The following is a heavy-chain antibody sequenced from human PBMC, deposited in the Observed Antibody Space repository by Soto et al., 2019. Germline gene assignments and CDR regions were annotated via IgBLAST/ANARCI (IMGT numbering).Heavy chain of an antibody. CDR3: ARVAYGNGWIFDH. CDR1: VFTFSNYW. Sequence: GSLRLACAASVFTFSNYWMSWVRQAPGKGLEWVANIKQDGSEKYYVDSVKGRFTLSRDNAQNSLQLQMNSLRAEDTAIYFCARVAYGNGWIFDHWGQGTLVTVSS. V-gene: IGHV3-7*01. D-gene: IGHD6-19*01. CDR2: IKQDGSEK. J-gene: IGHJ4*01.